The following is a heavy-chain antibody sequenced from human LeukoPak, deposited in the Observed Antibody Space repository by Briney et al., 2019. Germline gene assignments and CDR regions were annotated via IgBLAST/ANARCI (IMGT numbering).Heavy chain of an antibody. D-gene: IGHD3-3*01. J-gene: IGHJ4*02. CDR2: ISYDGSNK. CDR1: GFTFSNYA. Sequence: GGSLRLSCAASGFTFSNYAMHWVRQAPGKGLEWVALISYDGSNKCYADSVKGRFTISRDNSKNTLYLQMNSLGGEDTAVYYCARGAPRNYDFWSGPFDYWGQGSLVTVSS. V-gene: IGHV3-30-3*01. CDR3: ARGAPRNYDFWSGPFDY.